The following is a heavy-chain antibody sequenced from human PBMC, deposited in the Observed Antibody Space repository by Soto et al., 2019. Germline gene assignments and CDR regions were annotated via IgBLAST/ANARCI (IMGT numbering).Heavy chain of an antibody. D-gene: IGHD5-18*01. V-gene: IGHV4-39*01. Sequence: SETLSLTCTVSGGSISSYYWGWIRQPPGKGLEWIGSIYYSGSTYYNPSLKSRVTISVDTSKNQFSLKLSSVTAADTAVYYCASPSRDRSGYSYGNFDYWGQGTLVTVSS. CDR2: IYYSGST. J-gene: IGHJ4*02. CDR1: GGSISSYY. CDR3: ASPSRDRSGYSYGNFDY.